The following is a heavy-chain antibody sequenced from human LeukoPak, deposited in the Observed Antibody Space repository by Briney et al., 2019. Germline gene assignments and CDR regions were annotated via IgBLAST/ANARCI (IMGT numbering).Heavy chain of an antibody. CDR1: GFTFSSYE. D-gene: IGHD4-23*01. CDR2: ISSSGGLM. J-gene: IGHJ4*02. V-gene: IGHV3-48*03. CDR3: AGGNGH. Sequence: GGSLRLSCVASGFTFSSYEMNWVRQAPGQGLEWVSYISSSGGLMNYADSVKSRFTISRDNAKNSLYLQMNSLRVEDTAFYYCAGGNGHWGQGTLVTVSS.